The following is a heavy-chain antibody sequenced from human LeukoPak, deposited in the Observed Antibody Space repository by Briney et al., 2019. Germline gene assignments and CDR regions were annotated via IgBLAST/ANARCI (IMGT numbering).Heavy chain of an antibody. CDR2: ISAYNGNP. D-gene: IGHD3-9*01. Sequence: GASVKVSCKASGYTFTSYGISWVRQAPGQGLEWMGWISAYNGNPNYAQKLQGRVTMTTDTSTSTAYMELRSLRSDDTAVYYCARDDGDYDILTGYYYGDAFDIWGQGTMVTVSS. CDR3: ARDDGDYDILTGYYYGDAFDI. J-gene: IGHJ3*02. CDR1: GYTFTSYG. V-gene: IGHV1-18*01.